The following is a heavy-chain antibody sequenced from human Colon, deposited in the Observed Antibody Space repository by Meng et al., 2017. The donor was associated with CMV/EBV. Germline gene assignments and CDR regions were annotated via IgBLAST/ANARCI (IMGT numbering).Heavy chain of an antibody. V-gene: IGHV3-30*04. CDR1: GFTFSNYA. D-gene: IGHD5-12*01. Sequence: GGSLRLSCAVSGFTFSNYAMHWVRQAPGKGLEWVVFISYDGSHEKFADSVKGRFTISRDNSKNRLYLQMSSLRPEDTAIYYCAPDGGLRVANYFEHWGQGTLVTVSS. CDR2: ISYDGSHE. CDR3: APDGGLRVANYFEH. J-gene: IGHJ4*02.